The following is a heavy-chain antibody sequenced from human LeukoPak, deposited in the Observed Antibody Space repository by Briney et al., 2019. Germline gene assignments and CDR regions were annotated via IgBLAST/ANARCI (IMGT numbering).Heavy chain of an antibody. CDR2: IYYSGST. D-gene: IGHD1-1*01. J-gene: IGHJ2*01. CDR1: CRSISSYY. V-gene: IGHV4-59*01. CDR3: ASGTGYWYFDL. Sequence: SETLSLTRTVSCRSISSYYWSWIRQPPGEGLEWIGYIYYSGSTNYNPSLKSRATISVDTSKTQFSLKLSSVTAADTAVYYCASGTGYWYFDLWGRGTLVTVSS.